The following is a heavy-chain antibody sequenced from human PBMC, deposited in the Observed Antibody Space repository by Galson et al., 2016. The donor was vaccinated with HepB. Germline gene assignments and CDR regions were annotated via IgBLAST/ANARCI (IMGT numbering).Heavy chain of an antibody. CDR1: GFAIINSS. CDR3: ATGMSPY. CDR2: TYGGGTT. Sequence: SLRLSCAASGFAIINSSMTWVRLAPGRGLEWVSYTYGGGTTFYADSVRGRFAISRDNSNNTVFLHMSGLRVEDTAIYYCATGMSPYWGQGTLVTVSS. J-gene: IGHJ4*02. V-gene: IGHV3-53*01.